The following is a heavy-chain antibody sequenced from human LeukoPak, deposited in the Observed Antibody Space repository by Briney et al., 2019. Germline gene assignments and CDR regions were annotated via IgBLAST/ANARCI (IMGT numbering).Heavy chain of an antibody. CDR3: ARQDCGGDCYSSLGAFDI. V-gene: IGHV4-61*08. J-gene: IGHJ3*02. CDR1: GGSISSGGYY. Sequence: TSETLSLTCTVSGGSISSGGYYWSWIRQPPGKGLEWIGYIYYSGSTNYNPSLKSRVTISVDTSKNQFSLKLSSVTAADTAVYYCARQDCGGDCYSSLGAFDIWGQGTMVTVSS. D-gene: IGHD2-21*02. CDR2: IYYSGST.